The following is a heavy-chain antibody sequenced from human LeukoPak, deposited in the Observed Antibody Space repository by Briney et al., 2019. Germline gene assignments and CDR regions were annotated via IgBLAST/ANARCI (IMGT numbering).Heavy chain of an antibody. Sequence: SETLSLTCTVSGGSISGSSYCWGWIRQPPGKGLEWIRYIYYSGSTYYNPSLKSRVTISVDTSKNHFSLKLSSVTAADTAVYYCARSIVLVTAYFDYWGQGTLVTVSS. V-gene: IGHV4-39*07. CDR1: GGSISGSSYC. J-gene: IGHJ4*02. CDR2: IYYSGST. CDR3: ARSIVLVTAYFDY. D-gene: IGHD3-22*01.